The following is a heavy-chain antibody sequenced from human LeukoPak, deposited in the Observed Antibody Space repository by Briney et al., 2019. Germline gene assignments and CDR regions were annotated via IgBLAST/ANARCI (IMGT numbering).Heavy chain of an antibody. J-gene: IGHJ4*02. Sequence: GGSLRLSCAASGFTFTNYEVNWVRQAPGKGLEWVSYISNSGKTIYYADSVKGRFTISRDNAKNSLYLQMNSLRAEDTAVYYCASGIAVGTAADYWGQGTLVTVSS. V-gene: IGHV3-48*03. CDR1: GFTFTNYE. D-gene: IGHD6-19*01. CDR3: ASGIAVGTAADY. CDR2: ISNSGKTI.